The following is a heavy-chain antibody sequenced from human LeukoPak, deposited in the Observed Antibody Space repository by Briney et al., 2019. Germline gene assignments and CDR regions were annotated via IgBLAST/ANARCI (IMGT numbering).Heavy chain of an antibody. CDR2: IYYSGST. CDR1: GGSISSGGYS. D-gene: IGHD3-3*02. Sequence: SQTLSLTCAVSGGSISSGGYSWSWIRQPPGKGLEWIGYIYYSGSTNYNPSLKSRVTISVDTSKNQFSLKLSSVTAADTAVYYCARHFYGAFDIWGQGTMVTVSS. CDR3: ARHFYGAFDI. V-gene: IGHV4-30-4*07. J-gene: IGHJ3*02.